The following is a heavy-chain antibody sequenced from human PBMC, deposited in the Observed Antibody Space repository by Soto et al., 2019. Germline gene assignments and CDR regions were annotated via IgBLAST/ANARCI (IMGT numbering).Heavy chain of an antibody. V-gene: IGHV1-18*01. D-gene: IGHD1-26*01. J-gene: IGHJ6*02. CDR3: ARSSGTYPPSRYYYGLDV. CDR2: ISAHNGDT. CDR1: GGTFSSYA. Sequence: ASVKVSCKASGGTFSSYAISWVRQAPGQGLEWMGGISAHNGDTIYAQKFQDRITMTTDTSTNTAYLELRSLKSGDTAVFYCARSSGTYPPSRYYYGLDVWGQGTTVTASS.